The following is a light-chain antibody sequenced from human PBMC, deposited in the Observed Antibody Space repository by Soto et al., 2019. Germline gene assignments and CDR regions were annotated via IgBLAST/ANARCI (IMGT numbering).Light chain of an antibody. J-gene: IGKJ2*01. CDR2: SAS. V-gene: IGKV3-15*01. CDR3: QQYNTWPPKYT. CDR1: QSVSSY. Sequence: EIVMTQSPATLSVSPGGRATLSCRASQSVSSYLAWYQQRPGQPPRLLIYSASTRATGIPARFSGSGSGTEFSLTISSLQSEDFAFYYCQQYNTWPPKYTFGQGTKLEIK.